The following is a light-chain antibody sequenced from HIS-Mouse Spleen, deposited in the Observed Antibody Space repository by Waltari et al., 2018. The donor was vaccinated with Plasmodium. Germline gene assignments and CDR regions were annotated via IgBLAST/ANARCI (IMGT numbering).Light chain of an antibody. V-gene: IGKV1-39*01. CDR1: QIIRSY. J-gene: IGKJ4*01. CDR3: QQSYSTPQLT. CDR2: AAS. Sequence: DIQMTQSPSSLSASVGDRVTITCRASQIIRSYLNWYPQKPGKAPKLLIYAASSLQSGVPSRFSGSGSGTDFTLTISSLQPEDFATYYCQQSYSTPQLTFGGGTKVEIK.